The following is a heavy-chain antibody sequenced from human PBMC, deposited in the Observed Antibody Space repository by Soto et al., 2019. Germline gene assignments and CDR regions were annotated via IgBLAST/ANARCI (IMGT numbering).Heavy chain of an antibody. Sequence: PXETLARTFSVSGASINSGCYYWNGVRLLPGRGLEWIGYIYFTGNTYYNPSLESRVTISLDTPQNQFSLELNSVSAADTAVYYRVSGDAWGVLLAYWAQGAPVTVSS. D-gene: IGHD2-21*02. V-gene: IGHV4-31*03. CDR2: IYFTGNT. J-gene: IGHJ4*02. CDR3: VSGDAWGVLLAY. CDR1: GASINSGCYY.